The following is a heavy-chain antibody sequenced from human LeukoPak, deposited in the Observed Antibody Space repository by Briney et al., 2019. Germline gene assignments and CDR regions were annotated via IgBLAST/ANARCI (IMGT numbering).Heavy chain of an antibody. CDR2: IYYSGST. Sequence: SETLSLTCTVSGGSISSSSYYWGWIRQPPGKGLEWIGSIYYSGSTYYNPSLKSRVTISVDTSKNQFFLKLSSVTAADTAVYYCARGSGDSSGYYSVFFDYWGQGTLVTVSS. CDR1: GGSISSSSYY. CDR3: ARGSGDSSGYYSVFFDY. J-gene: IGHJ4*02. D-gene: IGHD3-22*01. V-gene: IGHV4-39*07.